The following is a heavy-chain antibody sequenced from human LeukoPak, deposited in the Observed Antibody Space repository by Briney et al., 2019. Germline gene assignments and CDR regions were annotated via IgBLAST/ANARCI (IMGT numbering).Heavy chain of an antibody. Sequence: SVKVSCKASGGTFSSYAISWVRQAPGQGPEWMGGIIPIFGTANYAQKFQGRVTITTDESTSTAYMELSSLRSDDTAVYYCARDKSVVVTAIPFHRGWFDPWGQGTLVTVSS. CDR2: IIPIFGTA. CDR3: ARDKSVVVTAIPFHRGWFDP. CDR1: GGTFSSYA. J-gene: IGHJ5*02. V-gene: IGHV1-69*05. D-gene: IGHD2-21*02.